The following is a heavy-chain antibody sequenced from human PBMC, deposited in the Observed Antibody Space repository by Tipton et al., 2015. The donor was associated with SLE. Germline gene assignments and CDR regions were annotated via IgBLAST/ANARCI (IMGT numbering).Heavy chain of an antibody. J-gene: IGHJ6*03. CDR2: ISTSGST. D-gene: IGHD6-13*01. CDR3: ARDPGGSSSWNYMDL. V-gene: IGHV4-4*08. Sequence: TLSLTCTVSGDSIVTYYWSWIRQSPGKGLEWIGDISTSGSTNYNPSLKSRVTISVDTSKNQFSLNLSSVTAADTAVYYCARDPGGSSSWNYMDLWGKGTTVTVSS. CDR1: GDSIVTYY.